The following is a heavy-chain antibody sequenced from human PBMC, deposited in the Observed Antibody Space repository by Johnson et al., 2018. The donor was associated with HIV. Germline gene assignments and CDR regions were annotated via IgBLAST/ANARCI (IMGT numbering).Heavy chain of an antibody. CDR2: ISTSGDTT. CDR3: ARAPYSSSCYRDAFDI. J-gene: IGHJ3*02. Sequence: QVQLVESGGDLVKPGGSLRLSCAASGFTFSDYCMSWIRQAPGKGLEWVSYISTSGDTTYYADSVKGRFTISRDTAENSLYLQMNSLRAEDTAVYYCARAPYSSSCYRDAFDIWCQGTMVTVSS. D-gene: IGHD6-13*01. V-gene: IGHV3-11*04. CDR1: GFTFSDYC.